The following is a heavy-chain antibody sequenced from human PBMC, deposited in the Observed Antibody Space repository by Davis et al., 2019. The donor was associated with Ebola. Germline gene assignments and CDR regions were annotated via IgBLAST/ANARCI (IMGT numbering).Heavy chain of an antibody. CDR1: GFTFSNYA. Sequence: PGGSLRLSCAASGFTFSNYALHWVRQAPGKALGCVAVVSHSEREKFYADSVKGRLTIARHNSENTLYLQMNSLTADDTSVYYCASAGFDEFFDYWGQGPPVTLSS. J-gene: IGHJ4*02. CDR3: ASAGFDEFFDY. D-gene: IGHD3-10*01. V-gene: IGHV3-30*04. CDR2: VSHSEREK.